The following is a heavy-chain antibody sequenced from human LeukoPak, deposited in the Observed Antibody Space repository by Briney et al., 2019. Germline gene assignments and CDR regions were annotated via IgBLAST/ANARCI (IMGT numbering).Heavy chain of an antibody. CDR1: GYTFTSYG. CDR2: ISAYNGNT. V-gene: IGHV1-18*01. CDR3: AREGGYCSSTSCPPLFDY. D-gene: IGHD2-2*01. J-gene: IGHJ4*02. Sequence: GASVKVSCKASGYTFTSYGISWVRQAPGQGLEWMGWISAYNGNTNYAQKLQGRVTMTTDTSTSTAYMELRSLRSDDTAVYYCAREGGYCSSTSCPPLFDYWGQGTLVTVSS.